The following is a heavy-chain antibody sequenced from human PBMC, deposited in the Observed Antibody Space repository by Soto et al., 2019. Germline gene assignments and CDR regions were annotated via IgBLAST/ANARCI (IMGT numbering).Heavy chain of an antibody. CDR2: IYPGDSDT. CDR1: GYSFTSYC. CDR3: ARHSIPNIVVTIWIDRYYYYGMDV. J-gene: IGHJ6*02. D-gene: IGHD5-12*01. Sequence: ESLKISGKGSGYSFTSYCIGWLRQMPAKGLDWMGTIYPGDSDTRYSPSFQGQVTISADKSISTPYLQWSSLKASDTAMYYCARHSIPNIVVTIWIDRYYYYGMDVWGQGTTVTVSS. V-gene: IGHV5-51*01.